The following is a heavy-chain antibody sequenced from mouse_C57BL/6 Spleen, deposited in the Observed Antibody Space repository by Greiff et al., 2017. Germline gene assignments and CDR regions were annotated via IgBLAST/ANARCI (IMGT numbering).Heavy chain of an antibody. V-gene: IGHV1-64*01. CDR3: AREDYGSIYLFAY. D-gene: IGHD1-1*01. CDR2: IHPNSGSP. CDR1: GYTFTSYW. J-gene: IGHJ3*01. Sequence: VQLQQPGAELVKPGASVKLSCKASGYTFTSYWMHWVKQRPGQGLEWIGMIHPNSGSPNYNEKFKSKATLTVDKSSSTAYMQLRSLTSEDSAVYYCAREDYGSIYLFAYWGQGTLVTVSA.